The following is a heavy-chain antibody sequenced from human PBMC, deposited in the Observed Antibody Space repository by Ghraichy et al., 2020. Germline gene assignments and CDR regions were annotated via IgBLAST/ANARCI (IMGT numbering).Heavy chain of an antibody. Sequence: GESLNISCAASGFTFSSYGMHWVRQAPGKGLEWVAFIRYDGSNKYYADSVKGRFTISRDNSKNTLYLQMNSLRAEDTAVYYCAKDRRSKQWLVNWFDPWGQGTLVTVSS. D-gene: IGHD6-19*01. CDR1: GFTFSSYG. J-gene: IGHJ5*02. CDR3: AKDRRSKQWLVNWFDP. CDR2: IRYDGSNK. V-gene: IGHV3-30*02.